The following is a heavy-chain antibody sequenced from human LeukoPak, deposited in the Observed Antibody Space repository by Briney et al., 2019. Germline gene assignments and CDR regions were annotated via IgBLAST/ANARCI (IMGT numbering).Heavy chain of an antibody. CDR1: GYTFTSYY. D-gene: IGHD5-12*01. V-gene: IGHV1-46*01. CDR2: INPSGGST. J-gene: IGHJ6*02. CDR3: ASEIVATIHLLPYYGMDV. Sequence: ASVKVSCKASGYTFTSYYMHWVRQAPGQGLEWMGIINPSGGSTSYAQKFQGRVTMTRDTSTSTVYMELSSLRSEDTAVYYCASEIVATIHLLPYYGMDVWGQGTTVTVSS.